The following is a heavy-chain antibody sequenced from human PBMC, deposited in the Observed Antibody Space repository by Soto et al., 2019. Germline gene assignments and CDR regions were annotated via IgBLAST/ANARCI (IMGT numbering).Heavy chain of an antibody. Sequence: SETLSLTCTISGGSFNNDYWTWIRQSPGKGLEWIGYIFHSGITDYNPSVKSRVTISIDKSKNLFSLKLTSVTAADTAVYYCARDRYFYDSAGYYRTHDSWGQGILVTVSS. CDR1: GGSFNNDY. V-gene: IGHV4-59*01. CDR2: IFHSGIT. CDR3: ARDRYFYDSAGYYRTHDS. D-gene: IGHD3-22*01. J-gene: IGHJ5*01.